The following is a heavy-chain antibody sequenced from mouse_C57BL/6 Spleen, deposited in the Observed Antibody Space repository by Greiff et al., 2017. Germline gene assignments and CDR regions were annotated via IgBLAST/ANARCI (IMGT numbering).Heavy chain of an antibody. D-gene: IGHD1-1*01. V-gene: IGHV5-4*01. CDR3: ARDQDYYGSSYDYFDY. J-gene: IGHJ2*01. CDR1: GFTFSSYA. Sequence: EVQLVESGAGLVKPGGSLKLSCAASGFTFSSYAMSWVRQTPEKRLEWVATISDGGSYTYYPDNVKGRFTITRDNAKNNLYLQMSHLKSEDTAMYYGARDQDYYGSSYDYFDYWGQGTTLTVSS. CDR2: ISDGGSYT.